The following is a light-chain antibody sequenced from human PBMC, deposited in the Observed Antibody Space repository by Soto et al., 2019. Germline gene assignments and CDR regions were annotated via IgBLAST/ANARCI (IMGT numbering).Light chain of an antibody. CDR2: ATS. V-gene: IGKV1-39*01. J-gene: IGKJ5*01. CDR1: RNVSIY. Sequence: EIPLTQSPSSLAASVGDRLTLTCRARRNVSIYLNWYQHKPGKGPTLLIHATSNLQIGVPSRFSGSGSGTEFTLTISSLEPEDFGNYYCQQSYKMPSFGQGTRLVIK. CDR3: QQSYKMPS.